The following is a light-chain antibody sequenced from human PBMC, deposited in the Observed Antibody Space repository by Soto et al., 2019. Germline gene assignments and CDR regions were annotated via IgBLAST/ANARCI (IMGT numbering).Light chain of an antibody. CDR1: SSDVGGYNY. CDR3: SSYTRMNTRV. V-gene: IGLV2-14*03. J-gene: IGLJ1*01. Sequence: QSALTQPASVSGSPGQSITISCTGSSSDVGGYNYVSWYQQHPGKAPKLVIYDVTHRPSGISDRFSASKSGSTASLTISGLQAEDEADYYCSSYTRMNTRVFGTGTKVTVL. CDR2: DVT.